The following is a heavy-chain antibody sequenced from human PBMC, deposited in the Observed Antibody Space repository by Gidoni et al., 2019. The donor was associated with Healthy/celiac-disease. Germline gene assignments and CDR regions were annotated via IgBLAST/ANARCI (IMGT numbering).Heavy chain of an antibody. CDR3: ARGGYGSGSDDAFDI. CDR1: GGSISSGGYS. Sequence: QLQLQESGSGLVKPSQTLSLTCAVSGGSISSGGYSWSWIRQPPGKGLEWIGYIYHSGSTYYNPSLKGRVTISVDRSKNQFSRKLSSVTAADTAVYYCARGGYGSGSDDAFDIWGQGTMVTVSS. D-gene: IGHD3-10*01. CDR2: IYHSGST. V-gene: IGHV4-30-2*01. J-gene: IGHJ3*02.